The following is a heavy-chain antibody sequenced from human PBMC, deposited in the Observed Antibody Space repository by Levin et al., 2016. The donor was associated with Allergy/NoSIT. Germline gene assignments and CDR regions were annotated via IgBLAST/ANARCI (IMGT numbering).Heavy chain of an antibody. Sequence: GGSLRLSCAASGLRFSAIWMTWVRQAPGKGLEWIARIRNKAGGELTDYAAPVKGRFTISRDDSKDSLFLQMNSLTTEDTAVYYCATLNEVNAFLVWGHGTMVTVSS. CDR3: ATLNEVNAFLV. V-gene: IGHV3-15*01. J-gene: IGHJ3*01. CDR2: IRNKAGGELT. CDR1: GLRFSAIW.